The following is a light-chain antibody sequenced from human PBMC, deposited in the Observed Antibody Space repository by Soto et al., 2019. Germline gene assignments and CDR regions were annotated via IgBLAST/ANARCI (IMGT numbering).Light chain of an antibody. CDR1: QIITSW. V-gene: IGKV1-5*01. CDR2: DDS. Sequence: DIQMTQSPSSVSASVGDRVTITSRASQIITSWLAWYQQKPGKGPNLLISDDSSLQSGVPSRFSGSGSGTEFTLTISSLQPDDFATYYCQQYNSYPLTFGGGTKVDI. J-gene: IGKJ4*01. CDR3: QQYNSYPLT.